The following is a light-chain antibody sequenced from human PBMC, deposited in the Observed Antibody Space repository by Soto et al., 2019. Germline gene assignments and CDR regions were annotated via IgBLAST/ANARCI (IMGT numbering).Light chain of an antibody. CDR1: QTIINS. CDR3: QQYHKYWWT. J-gene: IGKJ1*01. Sequence: DIQMTQSASTLPGYVGDRVPITCRASQTIINSLGRYREKPGKAPKHLIYNASSLEVELAARVIGTSSEREFTLTINSLQPDDSGTYYCQQYHKYWWTFGQGPKGDSK. V-gene: IGKV1-5*03. CDR2: NAS.